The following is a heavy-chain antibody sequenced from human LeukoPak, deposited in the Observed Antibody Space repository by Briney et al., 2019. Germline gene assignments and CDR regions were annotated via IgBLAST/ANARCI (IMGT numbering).Heavy chain of an antibody. Sequence: GGALRLSCAASVFTIGPYAMYWVRQGPGRGLEWVSVIKADGSGTFYADSVRGRFTTSRDNSKNSLYLQMNSLTSEDTALYYCATWAFYHNLDVWGQGTTVIVSS. J-gene: IGHJ6*02. D-gene: IGHD2/OR15-2a*01. CDR3: ATWAFYHNLDV. V-gene: IGHV3-43*02. CDR1: VFTIGPYA. CDR2: IKADGSGT.